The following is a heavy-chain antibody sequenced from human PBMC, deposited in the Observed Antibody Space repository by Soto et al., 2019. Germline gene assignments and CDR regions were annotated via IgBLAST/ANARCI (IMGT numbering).Heavy chain of an antibody. Sequence: SETLSLTCSVSGAALNSGNYCWSWIRQVPGKGLEWIGHIYVTGAVDYNPSLRDRITISQDTSERQFSLNLRLVTAADTAVYYCARLRIATNNYKWFDPWGQGTLVTVSS. V-gene: IGHV4-31*03. CDR2: IYVTGAV. D-gene: IGHD2-21*01. J-gene: IGHJ5*02. CDR1: GAALNSGNYC. CDR3: ARLRIATNNYKWFDP.